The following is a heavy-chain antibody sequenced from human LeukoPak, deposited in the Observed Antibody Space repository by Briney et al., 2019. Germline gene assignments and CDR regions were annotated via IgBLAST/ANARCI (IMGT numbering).Heavy chain of an antibody. CDR2: ISSDESDK. D-gene: IGHD6-19*01. CDR1: GFTSSNYA. V-gene: IGHV3-30-3*01. J-gene: IGHJ6*02. Sequence: GGSLRLSCAASGFTSSNYAMHWVRQAPGKGLEWVAFISSDESDKYYADSVKGRFTISRDNSKNTLYLQMNSLRAEDTAVYYCARDISGWYSGGYFRMDVWGQGTTVTVSS. CDR3: ARDISGWYSGGYFRMDV.